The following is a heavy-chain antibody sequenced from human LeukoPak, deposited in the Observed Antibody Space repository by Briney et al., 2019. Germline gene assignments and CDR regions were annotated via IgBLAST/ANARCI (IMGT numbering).Heavy chain of an antibody. CDR2: IYPGDSDT. Sequence: GESLKISCKGSEYSFTSNWIVWVRQMPGKGLDWMGIIYPGDSDTKYSPSFQGQVTISADKPISTAYLQWSSMKRADTAMLYCGRQRRARFWEWLFVRGGQGTLVTVSS. V-gene: IGHV5-51*01. CDR3: GRQRRARFWEWLFVR. D-gene: IGHD3-3*01. CDR1: EYSFTSNW. J-gene: IGHJ5*02.